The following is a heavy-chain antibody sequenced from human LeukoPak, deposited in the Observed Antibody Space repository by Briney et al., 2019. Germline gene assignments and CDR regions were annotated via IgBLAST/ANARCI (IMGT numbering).Heavy chain of an antibody. V-gene: IGHV3-21*01. J-gene: IGHJ4*02. Sequence: GGSLRLSCAASGFTFSSYSMKWVRQAPGKGLEWVSFISSSSSYIYYADSVKGRFTISRDNSKNTLYLQMNSLRAEDTAVYYCAKDSSSWSVDYWGQGTLVTVSS. D-gene: IGHD6-13*01. CDR3: AKDSSSWSVDY. CDR1: GFTFSSYS. CDR2: ISSSSSYI.